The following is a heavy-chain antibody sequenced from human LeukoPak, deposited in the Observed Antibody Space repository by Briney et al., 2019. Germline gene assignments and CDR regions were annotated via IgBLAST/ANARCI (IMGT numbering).Heavy chain of an antibody. D-gene: IGHD6-13*01. CDR2: IKQDGSEK. Sequence: GGSLRLSCAASGFTFSSYWMSWVRQAPGKGLKWVANIKQDGSEKYYVDSVKGRFTISRDNAKNSLYLQMNSLRAEDTAVYYCARVRGYSSSGFDYWGQGTLVTVSS. CDR3: ARVRGYSSSGFDY. J-gene: IGHJ4*02. V-gene: IGHV3-7*01. CDR1: GFTFSSYW.